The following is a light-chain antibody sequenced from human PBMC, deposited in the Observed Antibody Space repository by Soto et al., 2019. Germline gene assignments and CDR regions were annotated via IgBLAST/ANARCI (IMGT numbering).Light chain of an antibody. V-gene: IGLV4-69*01. CDR1: SGHSSNA. CDR2: VNSDGTH. Sequence: QPVRTQSPSASASLGASVKLTCTLSSGHSSNAIAWHQQQPEKGPRYLMKVNSDGTHRKGDGIPDRFSGSSSGAERYLTISSLQSEDEADYYCQTWGAGIRVFGGGTKLTVL. CDR3: QTWGAGIRV. J-gene: IGLJ3*02.